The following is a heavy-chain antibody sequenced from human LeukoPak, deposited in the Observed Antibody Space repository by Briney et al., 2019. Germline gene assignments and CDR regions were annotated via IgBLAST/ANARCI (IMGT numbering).Heavy chain of an antibody. J-gene: IGHJ4*02. CDR2: ISCDGSNQ. Sequence: GKSLRLSCAASGFTFSHYGMHWVRQAPGKGLEWVALISCDGSNQYYADSVKGRFTTSRDNSKNTLYLQMNSLRPDDTAVYYCAKDGPGYIVVVPAAEFDYWGQGTLVTVSS. CDR3: AKDGPGYIVVVPAAEFDY. D-gene: IGHD2-2*01. V-gene: IGHV3-30*18. CDR1: GFTFSHYG.